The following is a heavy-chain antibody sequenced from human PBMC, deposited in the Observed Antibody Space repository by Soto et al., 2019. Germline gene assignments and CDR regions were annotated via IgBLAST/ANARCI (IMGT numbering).Heavy chain of an antibody. D-gene: IGHD2-21*01. Sequence: GASVKVSCKASGYGFSTYGISWVRQVPGQGLEWMGWVSGHKGDTNYARNFRGRISLTTDTSASIAYMELRRLRSDDTALYYCAREVGIAAAAYYHYYEGMDVWGQGTTVTVSS. V-gene: IGHV1-18*04. CDR1: GYGFSTYG. CDR3: AREVGIAAAAYYHYYEGMDV. J-gene: IGHJ6*02. CDR2: VSGHKGDT.